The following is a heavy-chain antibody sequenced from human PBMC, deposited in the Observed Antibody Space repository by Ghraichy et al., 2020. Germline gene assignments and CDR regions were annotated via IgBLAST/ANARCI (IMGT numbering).Heavy chain of an antibody. Sequence: SETLSLTCTVSGGSISSYYWSWIRQPAGKGLEWIGRIYTSGSTNYNPSLKSRVTMSVDTSKNQFSLKLSSVTAADTAVYYCARERSPRSGWYRARRATSFDYWGQGTLVTVSS. CDR1: GGSISSYY. J-gene: IGHJ4*02. CDR2: IYTSGST. V-gene: IGHV4-4*07. CDR3: ARERSPRSGWYRARRATSFDY. D-gene: IGHD6-19*01.